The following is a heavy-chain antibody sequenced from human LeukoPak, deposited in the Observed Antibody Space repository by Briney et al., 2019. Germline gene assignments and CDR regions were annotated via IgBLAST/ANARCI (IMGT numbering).Heavy chain of an antibody. CDR2: IYPGDSDT. CDR3: ARRYCTNGVCYTDY. CDR1: GYSLTSYW. V-gene: IGHV5-51*01. Sequence: GESLKISCKGSGYSLTSYWIGWVRQMPGKGLEWMGIIYPGDSDTRYSPSFQGQVTISADKYISTAYLQWSSLKASDTAMYYCARRYCTNGVCYTDYWGQGTLVTVSS. J-gene: IGHJ4*02. D-gene: IGHD2-8*01.